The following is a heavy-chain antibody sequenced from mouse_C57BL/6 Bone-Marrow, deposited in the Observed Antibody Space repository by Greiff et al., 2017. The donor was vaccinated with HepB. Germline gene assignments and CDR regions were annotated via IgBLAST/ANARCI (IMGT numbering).Heavy chain of an antibody. Sequence: QVQLQQSGPELVKPGASVKISCKASGYAFSSSWLNWVKQRPGKGLEWIGRIYPGDGDTNYNGKFKGKATLAADKSSSTAYMQRSSLTSADSAVYFCARSGFDYWGQGTTLTVSS. V-gene: IGHV1-82*01. J-gene: IGHJ2*01. CDR3: ARSGFDY. CDR1: GYAFSSSW. CDR2: IYPGDGDT. D-gene: IGHD3-1*01.